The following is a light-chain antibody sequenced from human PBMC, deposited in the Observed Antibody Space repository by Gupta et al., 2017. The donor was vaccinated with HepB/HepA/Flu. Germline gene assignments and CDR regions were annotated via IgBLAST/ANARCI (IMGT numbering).Light chain of an antibody. CDR3: QHYGSSSFT. V-gene: IGKV3-20*01. CDR1: QSVSSTY. J-gene: IGKJ4*01. CDR2: GAS. Sequence: ELVLPQSPGTLSLSPGERATLSCRASQSVSSTYLAWYQQKPGQAPRLLIYGASSRATGIPDRFSGSGSGTDFTLTISRLEPEDFAVYYCQHYGSSSFTFGGGTKVEIK.